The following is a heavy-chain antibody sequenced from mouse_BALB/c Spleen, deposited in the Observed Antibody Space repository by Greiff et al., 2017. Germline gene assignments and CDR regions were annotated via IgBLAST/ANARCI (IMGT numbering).Heavy chain of an antibody. D-gene: IGHD2-4*01. J-gene: IGHJ2*01. CDR2: IRNKANGYTT. CDR3: ARGLRRYYFDY. CDR1: GFTFTDYY. Sequence: EVKLMESGGGLVHPGGSLRLSCATSGFTFTDYYMSWVRQPPGKALEWLGFIRNKANGYTTEYSASVKGRFTISRDNSQSILYLQMNTLRAEDSATYYCARGLRRYYFDYWGQGTTLTVSS. V-gene: IGHV7-3*02.